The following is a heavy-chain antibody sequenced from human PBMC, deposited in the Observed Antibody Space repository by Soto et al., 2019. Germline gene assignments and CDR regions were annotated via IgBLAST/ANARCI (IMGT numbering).Heavy chain of an antibody. CDR1: GGSISSYY. CDR2: IYYSGST. V-gene: IGHV4-59*01. D-gene: IGHD5-12*01. CDR3: ARGGGYSGYDYEDYFDY. J-gene: IGHJ4*02. Sequence: QVQLQESGPGLVKPSETLSLTCTVSGGSISSYYWSWIRQPPGKGLEWIGYIYYSGSTNYNPSLKSRVTISVDTSKNQFSLKLSSVTAADTAVYYCARGGGYSGYDYEDYFDYWGQGTLVTVSS.